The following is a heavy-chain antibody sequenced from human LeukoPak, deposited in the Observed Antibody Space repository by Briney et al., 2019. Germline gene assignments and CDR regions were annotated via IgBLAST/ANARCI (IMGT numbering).Heavy chain of an antibody. CDR1: GFTFSSYS. V-gene: IGHV3-21*01. J-gene: IGHJ3*02. CDR2: ISSSSSYI. CDR3: ARVGYYDSSGYPAYDAFDI. D-gene: IGHD3-22*01. Sequence: PGGSLRLSCAASGFTFSSYSMNWVRQAPGKGLGWVSSISSSSSYIYYADSVKGRFTISRDNAKNSLYLQMNSLRAEDTAVYYCARVGYYDSSGYPAYDAFDIWGQGTMVTVSS.